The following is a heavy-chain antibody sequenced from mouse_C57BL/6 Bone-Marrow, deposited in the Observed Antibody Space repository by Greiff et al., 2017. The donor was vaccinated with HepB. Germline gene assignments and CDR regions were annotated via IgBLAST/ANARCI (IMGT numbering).Heavy chain of an antibody. CDR3: ARGPVVY. CDR2: ISYDGSN. V-gene: IGHV3-6*01. CDR1: GYSFTSCYY. Sequence: EVKLQEPGPGLVKPSPSLSLSCSVSGYSFTSCYYWYWIRQLAGNILEWMGYISYDGSNNYNPSLKKRTSITRDTSKNQFFLKLNSVTTEDTATYYCARGPVVYWGQGTTLTVSS. J-gene: IGHJ2*01. D-gene: IGHD1-1*01.